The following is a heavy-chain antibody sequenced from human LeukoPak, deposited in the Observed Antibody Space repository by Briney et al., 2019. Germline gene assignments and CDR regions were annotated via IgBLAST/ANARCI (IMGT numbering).Heavy chain of an antibody. CDR1: GFTFSNYA. CDR3: AAAWNYGGQYFDY. J-gene: IGHJ4*02. Sequence: GGSLRLSCVASGFTFSNYAMSWVRQAPGKGLEGVSVMSGSGSSIYYADSVKGRFTISRDNSKNTLYLEMNSLRAEDTGVYFCAAAWNYGGQYFDYWGQGTLVTVSS. CDR2: MSGSGSSI. D-gene: IGHD1-7*01. V-gene: IGHV3-23*01.